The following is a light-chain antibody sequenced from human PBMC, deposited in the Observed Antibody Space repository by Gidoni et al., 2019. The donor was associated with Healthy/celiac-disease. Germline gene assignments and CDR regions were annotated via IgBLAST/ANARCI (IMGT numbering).Light chain of an antibody. CDR3: QQYDNLPYT. V-gene: IGKV1-33*01. Sequence: DIQMTQSPSSLSASVGDRVTITCQASQDISNYLNWYQQKPGKAPKLLIYDASNLETGVTSRFSGSGSVTDFTFTISSLQPEDIATYYCQQYDNLPYTFXQXTKLEIQ. CDR2: DAS. J-gene: IGKJ2*01. CDR1: QDISNY.